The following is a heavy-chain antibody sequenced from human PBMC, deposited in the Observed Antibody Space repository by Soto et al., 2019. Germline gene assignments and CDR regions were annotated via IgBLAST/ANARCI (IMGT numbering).Heavy chain of an antibody. CDR1: GLAFSSYA. Sequence: HPGGSLRLSCAAGGLAFSSYAMHWVRQAPGSGLEWVAVISYDGSNKYYADSVKGGFTISRDNSKNTLYLQMNSLRDEDTAVYYCAKDPVYEYQLLSIGYFDYWGQGTLVTVSS. D-gene: IGHD2-2*01. V-gene: IGHV3-30-3*01. CDR2: ISYDGSNK. J-gene: IGHJ4*02. CDR3: AKDPVYEYQLLSIGYFDY.